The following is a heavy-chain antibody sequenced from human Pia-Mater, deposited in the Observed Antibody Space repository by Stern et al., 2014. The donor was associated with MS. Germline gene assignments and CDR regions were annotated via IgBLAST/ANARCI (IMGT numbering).Heavy chain of an antibody. CDR1: GYTFTTYY. Sequence: QVQLVQSGAEVKKPGASVNLSCVTSGYTFTTYYVHWVRQAPGQGLEWMGIINTSDGDTSHTRKFQDRVTVTRDTSASTVYLKLSSLKSEDTAVYYCARQRTTGHMDFDYWGQGTLVTVSS. CDR2: INTSDGDT. V-gene: IGHV1-46*01. J-gene: IGHJ4*02. D-gene: IGHD1-1*01. CDR3: ARQRTTGHMDFDY.